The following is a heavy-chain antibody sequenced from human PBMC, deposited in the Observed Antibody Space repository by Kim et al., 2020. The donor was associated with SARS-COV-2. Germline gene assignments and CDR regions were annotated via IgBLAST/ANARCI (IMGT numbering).Heavy chain of an antibody. D-gene: IGHD6-19*01. Sequence: GGSLRLSCVGSGFIFNDYAMHWVRQAPGKGLEWVSSISWNSGSIEYADSVKGRFTISRDNAKNSLYLQMDSLRVEDTAFYYCAKDGGALQQWLVPINWFDSWGQGTLVTVSS. CDR1: GFIFNDYA. CDR3: AKDGGALQQWLVPINWFDS. J-gene: IGHJ5*01. V-gene: IGHV3-9*01. CDR2: ISWNSGSI.